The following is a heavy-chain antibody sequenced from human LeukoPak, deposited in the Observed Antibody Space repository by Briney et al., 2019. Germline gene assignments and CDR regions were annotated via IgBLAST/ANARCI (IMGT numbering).Heavy chain of an antibody. CDR1: GGSISSYY. Sequence: PSGTLSLTCTVSGGSISSYYLSWIRQPPGKGLEWIGNIYNSGTTNYNPSLESPVTISVDTSTNQLSLKVSSVTAADTAVYYCAKATQWLSFDYWGQGTLVTVPS. D-gene: IGHD6-19*01. V-gene: IGHV4-59*01. CDR2: IYNSGTT. J-gene: IGHJ4*02. CDR3: AKATQWLSFDY.